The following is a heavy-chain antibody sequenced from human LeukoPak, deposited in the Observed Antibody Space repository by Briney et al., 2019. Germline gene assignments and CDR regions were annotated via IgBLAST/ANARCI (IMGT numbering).Heavy chain of an antibody. V-gene: IGHV3-23*01. D-gene: IGHD2-15*01. J-gene: IGHJ4*02. Sequence: GGSLRLSCAASGFTFSGYAMSWVRQAPGKGLEWVSGISASAGGTYYADSVKGRFTISRDNSKNTLYLQLDSLTAEDTAAYYCAKLVGVAPTDSWGQGTLVTVSS. CDR2: ISASAGGT. CDR3: AKLVGVAPTDS. CDR1: GFTFSGYA.